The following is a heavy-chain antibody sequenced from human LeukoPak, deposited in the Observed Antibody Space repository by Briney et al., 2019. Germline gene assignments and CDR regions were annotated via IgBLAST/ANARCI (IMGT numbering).Heavy chain of an antibody. J-gene: IGHJ3*02. V-gene: IGHV4-59*01. CDR3: ARLIVGATHNAFDI. CDR2: IYDSGST. D-gene: IGHD1-26*01. Sequence: SETLSLTCTASGGSISSYYWSWIRQPPGKGLEWIGFIYDSGSTNYNPSLKSRVTISVDTSKNQFSLKLSSVTAADTAVYYCARLIVGATHNAFDIWGQGTMVTVSS. CDR1: GGSISSYY.